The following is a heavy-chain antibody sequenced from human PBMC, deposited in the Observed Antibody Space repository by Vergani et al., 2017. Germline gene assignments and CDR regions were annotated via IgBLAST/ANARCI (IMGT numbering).Heavy chain of an antibody. CDR2: IKSDGSIT. Sequence: EVQLVESGGGLIHPGGSLRLSCEGSGFSFSGYWMHWVRQSPGKGLVWVSRIKSDGSITNYAESVKGRFTISRDNSKNALYLQMNSLRAEDTAVYYCARDLDGGKGFDNWGQGTLVTVSS. J-gene: IGHJ4*02. V-gene: IGHV3-74*01. CDR1: GFSFSGYW. D-gene: IGHD4-23*01. CDR3: ARDLDGGKGFDN.